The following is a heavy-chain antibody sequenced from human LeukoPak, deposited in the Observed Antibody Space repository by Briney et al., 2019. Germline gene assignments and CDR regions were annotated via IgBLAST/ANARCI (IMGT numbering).Heavy chain of an antibody. Sequence: GGSLRLSCAASGFTVSSNYMSWVRQAPGKGLEWVSVIYSGGSTYYADSVKGRFTNSRDNSKNTLYLQMNSLRAEDTAVYYCAKTMGAIDHDYWGQGTLVTVSS. D-gene: IGHD1-26*01. CDR2: IYSGGST. V-gene: IGHV3-53*01. CDR3: AKTMGAIDHDY. CDR1: GFTVSSNY. J-gene: IGHJ4*02.